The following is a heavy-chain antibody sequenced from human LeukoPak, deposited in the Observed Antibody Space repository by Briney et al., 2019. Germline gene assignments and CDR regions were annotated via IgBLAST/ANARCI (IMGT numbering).Heavy chain of an antibody. Sequence: SETLSLTCAVYGGSFSGYYWSWIRQPPGKGLEWIGEINHSGSTNYNPSLKSRVTISVDTSKNQFSLKLSSVTAADTAVYYCARGRIQLVRVWFDPWGQGTLVTVSS. CDR2: INHSGST. J-gene: IGHJ5*02. D-gene: IGHD5-18*01. CDR3: ARGRIQLVRVWFDP. V-gene: IGHV4-34*01. CDR1: GGSFSGYY.